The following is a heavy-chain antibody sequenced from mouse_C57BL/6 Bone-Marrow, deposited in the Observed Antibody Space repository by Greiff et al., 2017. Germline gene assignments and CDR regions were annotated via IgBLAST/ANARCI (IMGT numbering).Heavy chain of an antibody. CDR2: ISDGGRYT. CDR1: GFTFSSSA. Sequence: EVKLVESGGGLVKPGGSLQLSCAASGFTFSSSAMSWVRQTPEKRLEWVATISDGGRYTYYPDNVKGRFTISRDNAKNNLYLQMSHLKSEDTAMYYCARDQGGSPDNWGQGTTLTVSS. J-gene: IGHJ2*01. CDR3: ARDQGGSPDN. D-gene: IGHD1-1*01. V-gene: IGHV5-4*01.